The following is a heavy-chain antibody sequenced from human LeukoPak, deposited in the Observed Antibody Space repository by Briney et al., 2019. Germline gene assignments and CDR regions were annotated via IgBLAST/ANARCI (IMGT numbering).Heavy chain of an antibody. V-gene: IGHV3-23*01. CDR1: GFTFSSYA. D-gene: IGHD2-15*01. CDR3: AKSAVVVVAGARGGWFDP. CDR2: ISGSGGST. J-gene: IGHJ5*02. Sequence: PGGSLRLSCAASGFTFSSYAMSWVRQAPGKGLEWVSAISGSGGSTYYADSVKGRFTISRDNSKNTLYLQMNSLRAEDTAVYYCAKSAVVVVAGARGGWFDPWGQGTPVTVSS.